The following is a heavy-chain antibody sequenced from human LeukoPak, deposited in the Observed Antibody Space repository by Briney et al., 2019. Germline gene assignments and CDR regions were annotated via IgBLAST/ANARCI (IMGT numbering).Heavy chain of an antibody. CDR3: ARVNLEVIVVPPLRWFDP. CDR1: GGSISSGDYY. CDR2: IYYSGST. J-gene: IGHJ5*02. Sequence: SETLSLTCTVSGGSISSGDYYWSWIRQPPGKGLEWIGCIYYSGSTYYNPSLKSRVTISVDTSKNQFSLKLSSVTAADTAVYYCARVNLEVIVVPPLRWFDPWGQGTLVTVSS. V-gene: IGHV4-30-4*01. D-gene: IGHD3-22*01.